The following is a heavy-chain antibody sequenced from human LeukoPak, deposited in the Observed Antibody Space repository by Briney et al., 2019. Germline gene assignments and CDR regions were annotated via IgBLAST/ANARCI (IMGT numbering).Heavy chain of an antibody. CDR1: GFTFSSYW. V-gene: IGHV3-74*01. CDR3: ARVPHTYFYYYYYGMDV. Sequence: SGGSLRLSCAASGFTFSSYWMHWVRQAPGKGLVWVSRINSDGSSTSYADSVKGRFTISRDNAKNMLYLQMNSLRAEDTAVYYCARVPHTYFYYYYYGMDVWGQGTTVTVSS. CDR2: INSDGSST. D-gene: IGHD2-21*01. J-gene: IGHJ6*02.